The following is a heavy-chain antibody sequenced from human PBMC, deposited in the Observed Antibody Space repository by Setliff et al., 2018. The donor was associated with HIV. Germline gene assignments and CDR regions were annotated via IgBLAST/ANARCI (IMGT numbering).Heavy chain of an antibody. CDR3: AREAVFGVVPDDGNDAFDI. V-gene: IGHV4-38-2*02. CDR1: GYSISSGYY. J-gene: IGHJ3*02. CDR2: IYHSGST. Sequence: NPSETLSLTCAVSGYSISSGYYWGWIRQPPGKGLEWIGSIYHSGSTYYNPSLKSRVTISVDTSKNQFSLKLSSVTAADTAVYYCAREAVFGVVPDDGNDAFDIWGQGTMVTVSS. D-gene: IGHD3-3*01.